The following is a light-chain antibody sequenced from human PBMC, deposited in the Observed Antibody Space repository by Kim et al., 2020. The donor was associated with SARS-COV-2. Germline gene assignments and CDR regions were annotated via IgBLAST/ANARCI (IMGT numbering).Light chain of an antibody. CDR2: GAS. CDR3: LHLGSSLIHT. Sequence: IVMTQSPGNLSVSPGERATLSCRASQSVRNNYLTCYQHNPGQPPRLLIYGASSRAACIPDSFSGSGSGKVFTLTISRLEPEVFAFYFCLHLGSSLIHTFGQGTKLEI. CDR1: QSVRNNY. V-gene: IGKV3-20*01. J-gene: IGKJ2*01.